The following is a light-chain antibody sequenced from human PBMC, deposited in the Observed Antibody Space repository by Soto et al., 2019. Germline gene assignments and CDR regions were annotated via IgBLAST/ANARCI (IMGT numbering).Light chain of an antibody. CDR3: QQYGSSPRT. Sequence: EIVLTQSPDTLSLSPGERATLSCRASQSVSSSYLAWYQQKPGQAPRLLIYDASSRATGIPDRFSGSGSGTDFTLTISRLEPEDFPVYYCQQYGSSPRTFGQGTKVEIK. CDR2: DAS. CDR1: QSVSSSY. J-gene: IGKJ1*01. V-gene: IGKV3-20*01.